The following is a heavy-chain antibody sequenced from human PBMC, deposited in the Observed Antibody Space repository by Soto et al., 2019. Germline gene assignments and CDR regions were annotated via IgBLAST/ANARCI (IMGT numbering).Heavy chain of an antibody. V-gene: IGHV4-31*03. J-gene: IGHJ4*02. CDR3: ARGFRSGYFDY. CDR2: IYYSGST. CDR1: GGSISSGGYY. D-gene: IGHD3-22*01. Sequence: SETLSLTCTVSGGSISSGGYYWSWIRQHPGKGLEWIGYIYYSGSTYYNPSLKSRVTISVDTSKNQFSLKLSSVTAADTAVYYCARGFRSGYFDYWGQGTLVTVSS.